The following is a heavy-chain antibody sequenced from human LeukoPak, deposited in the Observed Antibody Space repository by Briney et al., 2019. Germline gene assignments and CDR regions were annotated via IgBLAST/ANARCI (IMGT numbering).Heavy chain of an antibody. CDR3: ARVSAMVYWFDP. Sequence: GGSLRLSCAASGFTFSSYSMNWVRQAPGKGLEWVSSISSSSSYIYYADSVKGRFTISRDNAKNSLYLQMNSLRAEDTAVYYCARVSAMVYWFDPWGQGTLVTVSS. V-gene: IGHV3-21*01. D-gene: IGHD5-18*01. CDR1: GFTFSSYS. J-gene: IGHJ5*02. CDR2: ISSSSSYI.